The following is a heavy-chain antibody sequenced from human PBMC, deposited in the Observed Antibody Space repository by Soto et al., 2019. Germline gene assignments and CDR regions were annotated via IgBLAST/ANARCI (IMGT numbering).Heavy chain of an antibody. V-gene: IGHV3-30*18. D-gene: IGHD1-26*01. CDR2: VSYDGSNK. CDR1: GFTFSSYG. J-gene: IGHJ6*02. Sequence: GGSLRLSCAASGFTFSSYGMHWVRQAPGKGLEWVAVVSYDGSNKYYADSVKGRFTISRDNSKNTLYLQMNSLRAEDTAVFYCAKEGGSYPLYYYYYGMDVWGQGTTVTVSS. CDR3: AKEGGSYPLYYYYYGMDV.